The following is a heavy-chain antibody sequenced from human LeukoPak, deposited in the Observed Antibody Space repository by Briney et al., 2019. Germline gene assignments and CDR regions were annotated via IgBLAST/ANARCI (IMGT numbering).Heavy chain of an antibody. CDR3: ARVNYDSSGPTFDY. J-gene: IGHJ4*02. D-gene: IGHD3-22*01. Sequence: TGGSLRLSCAASGFTFSSHWMHWVRQAPGKGLVWVSRINSDGSSTSYADSVKGRFTISRDNAKNTLYLQMNSLRAEDTAVYYCARVNYDSSGPTFDYWGQGTLVTVSS. V-gene: IGHV3-74*01. CDR1: GFTFSSHW. CDR2: INSDGSST.